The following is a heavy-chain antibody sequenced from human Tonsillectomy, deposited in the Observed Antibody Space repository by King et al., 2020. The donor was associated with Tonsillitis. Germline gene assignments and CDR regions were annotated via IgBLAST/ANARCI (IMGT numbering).Heavy chain of an antibody. CDR3: ASDGTQGYFDY. J-gene: IGHJ4*02. V-gene: IGHV3-21*01. CDR2: ISSSSSYI. D-gene: IGHD1-26*01. CDR1: GFTFSTYS. Sequence: VQLVESGGGLVKPGGSLRLSCAASGFTFSTYSMNWVRQAPGKGLEWVSTISSSSSYIYYADSVKGRFTISRDNAKNSLYLQMKSLRAEDTAVYYCASDGTQGYFDYWGQGTLVTVSS.